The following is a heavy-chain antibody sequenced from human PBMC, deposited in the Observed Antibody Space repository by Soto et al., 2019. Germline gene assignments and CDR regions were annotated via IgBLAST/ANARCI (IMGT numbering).Heavy chain of an antibody. CDR1: GGSFSGYY. Sequence: KTSETLSLTCAVYGGSFSGYYWSWIRQPPGKGLEWIGEINHSGSTNYNPSLKSRVTISVDTSKNQFSLKLSSVTAADTAVYYCARGKYYSKVYYYYYYMDVWGKGTTVTVSS. D-gene: IGHD4-4*01. CDR2: INHSGST. V-gene: IGHV4-34*01. CDR3: ARGKYYSKVYYYYYYMDV. J-gene: IGHJ6*03.